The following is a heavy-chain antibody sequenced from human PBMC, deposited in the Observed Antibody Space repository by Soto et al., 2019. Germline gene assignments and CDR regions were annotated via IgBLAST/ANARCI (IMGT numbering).Heavy chain of an antibody. CDR2: INPSGGST. J-gene: IGHJ6*02. D-gene: IGHD6-19*01. Sequence: VASVKVSCKASGYTFTSYYMHWVRQAPGQGLEWMGIINPSGGSTSYAQKFQGRVTMTRDTSTSTVYMELSSLRSEDTAVYYCARDLAVAGSSEGFYYYYGMDVWGQGTTVTVSS. CDR1: GYTFTSYY. V-gene: IGHV1-46*01. CDR3: ARDLAVAGSSEGFYYYYGMDV.